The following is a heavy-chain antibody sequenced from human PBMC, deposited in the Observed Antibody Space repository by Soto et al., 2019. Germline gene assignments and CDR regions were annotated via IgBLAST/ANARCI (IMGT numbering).Heavy chain of an antibody. CDR3: VKGSDVARQELDY. Sequence: QVQLVESGGGVVQPGRSLRLSCAASGFTFSNFGMHWVRQAPGKGLEWVAAISADGSDKYFSGSVKGRFTTSRDNSKNTLFLQMNSLRLEDTAVYYCVKGSDVARQELDYWGQGTLVMVSS. CDR1: GFTFSNFG. V-gene: IGHV3-30*18. CDR2: ISADGSDK. D-gene: IGHD3-3*01. J-gene: IGHJ4*02.